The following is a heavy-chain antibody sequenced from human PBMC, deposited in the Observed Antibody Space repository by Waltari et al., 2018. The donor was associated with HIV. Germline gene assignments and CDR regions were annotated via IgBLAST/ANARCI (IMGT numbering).Heavy chain of an antibody. Sequence: QITLRESGPTLVKPTQTLTLTCPFSGFSLSTRGVGVGWIRQPPGKALEWLGLIYWDDDKRYSTSLNSRLTITKDTSKNQVVLTMTNMDPVDTATYYCAHRQGITGATVFDYWGQGTLVTVSS. CDR3: AHRQGITGATVFDY. D-gene: IGHD1-20*01. CDR2: IYWDDDK. V-gene: IGHV2-5*02. CDR1: GFSLSTRGVG. J-gene: IGHJ4*02.